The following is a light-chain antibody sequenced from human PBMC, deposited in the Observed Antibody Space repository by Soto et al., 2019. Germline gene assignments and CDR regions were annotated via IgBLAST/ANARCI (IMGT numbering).Light chain of an antibody. Sequence: DIQVTQSPSSLSASVGDRVTITCRASQSIRTYLNWYQQRPGKPPKLLIHTASPLQSGVPSRFSGSGSVTDFTLTISSLQPEDFATYYCQETDSTLNSFGQGTKLEIK. CDR1: QSIRTY. CDR2: TAS. CDR3: QETDSTLNS. V-gene: IGKV1-39*01. J-gene: IGKJ2*03.